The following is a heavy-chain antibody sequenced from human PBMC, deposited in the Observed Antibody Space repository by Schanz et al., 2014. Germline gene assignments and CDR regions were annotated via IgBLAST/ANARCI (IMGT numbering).Heavy chain of an antibody. CDR3: AREEGYGYGPGAFDI. Sequence: EVQLVESGGGLVQPGGSLRLSCSASGFTFSDHYMEWVRQAPGKGLEWVSSISSTSTYLYYADSVKGRFTISRDSARNSLYLQMNSLRAEDTAVYYCAREEGYGYGPGAFDIWGQGTMVTVSS. CDR2: ISSTSTYL. CDR1: GFTFSDHY. J-gene: IGHJ3*02. V-gene: IGHV3-21*01. D-gene: IGHD5-18*01.